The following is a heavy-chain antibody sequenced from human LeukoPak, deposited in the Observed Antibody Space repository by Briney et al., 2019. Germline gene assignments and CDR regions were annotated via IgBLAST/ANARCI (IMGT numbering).Heavy chain of an antibody. CDR3: ARDIAAYTFQH. D-gene: IGHD6-13*01. J-gene: IGHJ1*01. CDR1: GGSFSGYY. CDR2: INHSGST. Sequence: SETLSLTCAVYGGSFSGYYWSWIRQPPGKGLEWIGEINHSGSTNYNPSLKSRVTISVDTSKNQFSLKLSSVTAADTAVYYCARDIAAYTFQHWGQGTLVTVSP. V-gene: IGHV4-34*01.